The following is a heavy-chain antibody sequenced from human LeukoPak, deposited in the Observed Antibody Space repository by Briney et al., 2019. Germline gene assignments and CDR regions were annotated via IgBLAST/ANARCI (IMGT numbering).Heavy chain of an antibody. CDR3: ARDKKSGESSEIDY. CDR2: INRNGSTT. CDR1: GFTFSNYW. D-gene: IGHD3-10*01. V-gene: IGHV3-74*01. J-gene: IGHJ4*02. Sequence: GGSLRLSCAASGFTFSNYWVHWVRQAPGKGLVWVSRINRNGSTTNYAGSVKGRFTVSRDNAKNTLNLQMNSLRAEDTAVYYWARDKKSGESSEIDYWGQGTLVTVSS.